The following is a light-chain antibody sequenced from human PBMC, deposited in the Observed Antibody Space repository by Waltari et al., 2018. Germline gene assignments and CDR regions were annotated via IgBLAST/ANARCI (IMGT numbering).Light chain of an antibody. V-gene: IGKV4-1*01. CDR3: QQYYSPFT. J-gene: IGKJ3*01. Sequence: DIVMTQSPDSLAVSLGERAIINCKSSQSVLYSANNRNYLAWYQQKPGQPPKLLIFWASTRESGVPERFSGSGSGTDFTLTISSLQAEDVAVYYCQQYYSPFTFGPGTKVDIK. CDR2: WAS. CDR1: QSVLYSANNRNY.